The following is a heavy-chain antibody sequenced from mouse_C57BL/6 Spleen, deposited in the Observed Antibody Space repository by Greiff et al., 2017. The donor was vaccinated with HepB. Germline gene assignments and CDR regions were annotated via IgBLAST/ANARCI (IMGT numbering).Heavy chain of an antibody. Sequence: DVKLQESGPGLVKPSQSLSLTCSVTGYSITSGYYWNWIRQFPGNKLEWMGYISYDGSNNYNPSLKNRISITRDTSKNQFFLKLNSVITEDTATYYCARADPEVLYYLDYWGQGTTLTVSS. CDR1: GYSITSGYY. CDR3: ARADPEVLYYLDY. CDR2: ISYDGSN. J-gene: IGHJ2*01. V-gene: IGHV3-6*01.